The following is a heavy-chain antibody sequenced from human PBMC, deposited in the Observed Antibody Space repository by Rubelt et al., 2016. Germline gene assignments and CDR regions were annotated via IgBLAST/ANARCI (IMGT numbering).Heavy chain of an antibody. CDR3: ARGLDNYGY. V-gene: IGHV4-34*01. CDR2: IYYSGST. Sequence: QVQLQQWGAGLLKPSETLSLTCAVYGGSFSGYYWSWIRQPPGKGLEWIGSIYYSGSTYYNPSLKSRVTISVDTSKNQFSLKLSSVTAADTAVYYCARGLDNYGYWGQGTLVTVSS. D-gene: IGHD3-16*01. CDR1: GGSFSGYY. J-gene: IGHJ4*02.